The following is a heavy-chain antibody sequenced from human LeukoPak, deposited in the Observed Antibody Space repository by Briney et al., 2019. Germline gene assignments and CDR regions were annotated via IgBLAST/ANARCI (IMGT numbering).Heavy chain of an antibody. V-gene: IGHV4-34*01. J-gene: IGHJ4*02. D-gene: IGHD3-22*01. CDR2: INHRGST. CDR1: GGSFSGYY. CDR3: ARGRNVAMIVVAKMSHYFDY. Sequence: SETLSLTCAVYGGSFSGYYWSWIRQPPGKGLEWIGEINHRGSTNYNPSLKSRVTISVDTSKNQFSLKLSSVTAADTAVYYCARGRNVAMIVVAKMSHYFDYWGQGTLVTVSS.